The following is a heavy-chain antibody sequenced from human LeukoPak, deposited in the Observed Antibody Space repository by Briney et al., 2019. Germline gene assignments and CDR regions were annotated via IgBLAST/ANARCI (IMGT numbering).Heavy chain of an antibody. V-gene: IGHV3-23*01. CDR2: IASNGANS. J-gene: IGHJ3*01. Sequence: LGGSLRLSCAASGFNFRDAAMTWVRQAPGKGLEWVSLIASNGANSYYAESVKGRFSISRDNSKNMLSLQMNSLRVEDTARYYCAKDIQLSTWGLGTVVTVSS. D-gene: IGHD5-24*01. CDR3: AKDIQLST. CDR1: GFNFRDAA.